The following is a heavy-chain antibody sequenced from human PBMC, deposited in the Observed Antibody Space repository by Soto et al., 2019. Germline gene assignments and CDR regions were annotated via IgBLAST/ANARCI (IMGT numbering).Heavy chain of an antibody. CDR2: IIPTFGTA. CDR1: GGTFSSYA. J-gene: IGHJ3*02. CDR3: ARPQLVPGAFDI. D-gene: IGHD6-6*01. Sequence: QVQLVQSGAEVKKPGSSVKVSCKASGGTFSSYAISWVRQAPGQGLEWMGGIIPTFGTANYAQKFKGRVTITADESTSTVYMELSSLRSEDTDVYDCARPQLVPGAFDIWGQGTMVTVSS. V-gene: IGHV1-69*01.